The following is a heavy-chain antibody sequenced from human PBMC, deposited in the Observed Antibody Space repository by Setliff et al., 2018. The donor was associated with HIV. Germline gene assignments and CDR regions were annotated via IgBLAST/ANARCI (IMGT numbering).Heavy chain of an antibody. CDR3: AKEVATTYYYRYMDV. D-gene: IGHD5-12*01. Sequence: SVKVSCKASGGTFRDSAINWVRQAPGQGLEWMGRIIPVFGTANYAPKFPDRVTITADKSTSTAYLELSSLRSDDTAVYYCAKEVATTYYYRYMDVWGTG. V-gene: IGHV1-69*06. CDR2: IIPVFGTA. CDR1: GGTFRDSA. J-gene: IGHJ6*03.